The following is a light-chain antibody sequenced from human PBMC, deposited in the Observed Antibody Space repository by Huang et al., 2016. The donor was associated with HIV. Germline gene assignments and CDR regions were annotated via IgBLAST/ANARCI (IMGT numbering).Light chain of an antibody. J-gene: IGKJ1*01. Sequence: DIQMTQSPSSLSASVGDRVTITCRASQGITNSLAWYQQKSGKAPKLLLYAVFKLESGVPSMFSGSGSGTDYTLTISSLQPEDFATYYCQQYYITPVTFGQGTKVEIK. CDR3: QQYYITPVT. V-gene: IGKV1-NL1*01. CDR1: QGITNS. CDR2: AVF.